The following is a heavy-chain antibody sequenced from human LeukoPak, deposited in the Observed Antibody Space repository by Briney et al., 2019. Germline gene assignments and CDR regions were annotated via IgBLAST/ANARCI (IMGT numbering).Heavy chain of an antibody. D-gene: IGHD2-2*01. CDR1: GGSISSGGYS. V-gene: IGHV4-30-2*01. CDR3: ARGGDIVVVPAATFDY. Sequence: SQTLSLTCADSGGSISSGGYSWSWIRQPPGKGLEWIGYIYHSGSTYYNPSLKSRVTISVDRSKNQFSLKLSSVTAADTAVYYCARGGDIVVVPAATFDYWGQGTLVTVSS. J-gene: IGHJ4*02. CDR2: IYHSGST.